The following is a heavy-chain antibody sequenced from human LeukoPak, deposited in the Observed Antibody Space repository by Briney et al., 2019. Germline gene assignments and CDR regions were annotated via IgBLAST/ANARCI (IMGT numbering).Heavy chain of an antibody. D-gene: IGHD3-3*01. CDR3: ARDAYDDASES. V-gene: IGHV3-7*01. CDR2: LRPDGSDN. Sequence: GGSLRLSCTGSGFTFSDYWMTWARQAPGKGLEWVANLRPDGSDNYYVDSVKGRFTISRDNAKKFVYLQMNSLRAEDTAVYYCARDAYDDASESWGQGTLVTVSS. J-gene: IGHJ5*02. CDR1: GFTFSDYW.